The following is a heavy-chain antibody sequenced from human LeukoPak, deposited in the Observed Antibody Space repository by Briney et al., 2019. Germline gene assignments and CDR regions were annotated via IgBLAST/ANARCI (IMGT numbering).Heavy chain of an antibody. CDR3: ARAVLETSVVAATLRFWFWPFFDY. V-gene: IGHV4-34*01. D-gene: IGHD2-15*01. J-gene: IGHJ4*02. CDR2: INHSGST. Sequence: SETLSLTCAVYGGSFSGYYWSWIRQPPGKGLEWIGEINHSGSTNYNPSLKSRVTISVDTSKNQFSLKLSSVTAADTAVYYCARAVLETSVVAATLRFWFWPFFDYWGQGTLVTVSS. CDR1: GGSFSGYY.